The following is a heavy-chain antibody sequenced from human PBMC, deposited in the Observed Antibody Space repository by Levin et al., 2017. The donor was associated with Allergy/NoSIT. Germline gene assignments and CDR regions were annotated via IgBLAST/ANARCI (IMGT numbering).Heavy chain of an antibody. J-gene: IGHJ4*02. CDR1: GFTFSSYW. Sequence: SCAASGFTFSSYWMSWVRQAPGKGLEWVANIKQDGSEKYYVDSVKGRFTISRDNAKNSLYLQMNSLRAEDTAVYYCARDGIGAAALDYWGQGTLVTVSS. CDR3: ARDGIGAAALDY. D-gene: IGHD6-13*01. V-gene: IGHV3-7*01. CDR2: IKQDGSEK.